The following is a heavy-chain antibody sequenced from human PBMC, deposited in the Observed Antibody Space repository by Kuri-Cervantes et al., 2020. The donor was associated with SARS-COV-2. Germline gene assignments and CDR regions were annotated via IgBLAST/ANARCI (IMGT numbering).Heavy chain of an antibody. J-gene: IGHJ4*02. V-gene: IGHV4-30-4*08. CDR2: IYYSGST. D-gene: IGHD4-11*01. CDR3: ARGWTTVTTPYFDY. Sequence: SETLSLTCAVSGYSISSGYYWGWIRQPPGKGLEWIGYIYYSGSTYYNPSLKSRVTISVDTSKNQFSLKLSSVTAADTAVYYCARGWTTVTTPYFDYWGRGTLVTVSS. CDR1: GYSISSGYY.